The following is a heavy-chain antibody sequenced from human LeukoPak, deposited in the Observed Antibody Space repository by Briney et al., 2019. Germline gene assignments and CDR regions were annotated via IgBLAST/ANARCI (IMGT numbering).Heavy chain of an antibody. J-gene: IGHJ4*02. Sequence: GGSLRLSCAASGFTFSSYGMHWVRQAPGKGLEWVAFIRYDGSNKYYADSVKGRFTISRDNSKNTLYLQMNSLRAEDTAVYYCAKAGTYGSGSENFDYWGQGTLVTVSS. CDR3: AKAGTYGSGSENFDY. D-gene: IGHD3-10*01. CDR2: IRYDGSNK. V-gene: IGHV3-30*02. CDR1: GFTFSSYG.